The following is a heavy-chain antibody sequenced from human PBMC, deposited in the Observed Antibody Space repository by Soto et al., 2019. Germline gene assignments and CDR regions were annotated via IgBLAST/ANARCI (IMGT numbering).Heavy chain of an antibody. V-gene: IGHV3-30*03. D-gene: IGHD6-19*01. CDR3: ARDLSVAGPDY. CDR2: ISYDESDK. CDR1: GCTFRSYA. Sequence: GSLGRAGTASGCTFRSYAMHWVRQAPGKGLEWVAVISYDESDKYYADSLKGRFTISRDNSKTTLYLQMNSLRGEDTAVYYCARDLSVAGPDYWGQGTLVTVYS. J-gene: IGHJ4*02.